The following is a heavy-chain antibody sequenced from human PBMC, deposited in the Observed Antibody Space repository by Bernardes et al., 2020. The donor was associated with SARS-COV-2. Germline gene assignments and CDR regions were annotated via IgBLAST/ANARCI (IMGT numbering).Heavy chain of an antibody. CDR3: AREGTVNNGMDV. CDR1: GFTFSSYS. Sequence: GGSLRLSCAASGFTFSSYSMNWVRQAPGKGLEWVSSISSSSSYIYYADSVKGRFTISRDNAKNSLYLQMNSLRAEDTAVYYCAREGTVNNGMDVWGQGTTVTVSS. V-gene: IGHV3-21*01. CDR2: ISSSSSYI. J-gene: IGHJ6*02. D-gene: IGHD4-4*01.